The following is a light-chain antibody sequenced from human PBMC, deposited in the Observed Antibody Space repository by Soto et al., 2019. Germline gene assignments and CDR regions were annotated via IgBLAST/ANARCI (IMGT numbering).Light chain of an antibody. V-gene: IGLV1-47*01. J-gene: IGLJ3*02. CDR2: RNN. CDR3: ASWDDSLSGGM. Sequence: QSVLTQPPSASGTPGQRVTISCSGSRSNIGTNFVYWYQQLPGTAPRLLIYRNNRRPSGVPDRFSASKSGSSASLAISGLRSEDEADYYGASWDDSLSGGMFGGGTKLTVL. CDR1: RSNIGTNF.